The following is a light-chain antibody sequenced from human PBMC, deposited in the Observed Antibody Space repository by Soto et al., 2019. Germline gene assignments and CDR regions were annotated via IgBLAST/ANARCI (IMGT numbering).Light chain of an antibody. CDR1: SSDVGGFNF. CDR2: DVS. CDR3: SSYTSSTTPYV. J-gene: IGLJ1*01. V-gene: IGLV2-14*03. Sequence: QSALNQPASVSGSPGQSITISCTGTSSDVGGFNFVSWYQHHPGKAPKLMIYDVSDRPSGVSTRFSGSKSGDTASLTISGLQAEDEADYYCSSYTSSTTPYVFGTGTKVTVL.